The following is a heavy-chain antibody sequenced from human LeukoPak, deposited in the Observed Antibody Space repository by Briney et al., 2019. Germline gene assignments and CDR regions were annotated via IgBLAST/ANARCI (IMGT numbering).Heavy chain of an antibody. D-gene: IGHD3-3*01. CDR3: AREVPIAIFGVVIRYFDY. Sequence: GGTLRLTCAATGFTSDDYGMSWVRQAPGKGLDRVSGINCNGGSTGYADSVKGRFTISRDNAKNSLYLQMNSLRAEDTALYYCAREVPIAIFGVVIRYFDYWGQGTLVTVSS. CDR2: INCNGGST. J-gene: IGHJ4*02. CDR1: GFTSDDYG. V-gene: IGHV3-20*04.